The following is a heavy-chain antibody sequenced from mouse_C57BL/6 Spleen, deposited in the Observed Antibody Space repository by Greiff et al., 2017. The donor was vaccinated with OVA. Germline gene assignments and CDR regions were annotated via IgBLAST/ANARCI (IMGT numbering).Heavy chain of an antibody. V-gene: IGHV1-15*01. CDR3: TRRGGNGEG. D-gene: IGHD2-1*01. J-gene: IGHJ2*01. Sequence: VQLQQSGAELVRPGASVTLSCKASGYTFTDYEMHWVKQTPVHGLEWIGAIDPETGGTAYNQKFKGKAILTADKSSSTAYMELRSLTSEDSAVYSCTRRGGNGEGWGQGTTLTVSA. CDR1: GYTFTDYE. CDR2: IDPETGGT.